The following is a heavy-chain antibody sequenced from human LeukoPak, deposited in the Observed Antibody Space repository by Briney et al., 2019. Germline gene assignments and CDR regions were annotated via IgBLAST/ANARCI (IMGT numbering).Heavy chain of an antibody. Sequence: GGSLRLSCTASGFAVSNNYRSWVRQAPGKGLEWVSLIYNAVTYADSVKGRFTISRDNSKNTLYLQMNSLRAEDTAVYYCARSRHSYDSSGFPHYWGQGTLVTVSS. CDR1: GFAVSNNY. V-gene: IGHV3-53*05. D-gene: IGHD3-22*01. CDR2: IYNAVT. CDR3: ARSRHSYDSSGFPHY. J-gene: IGHJ4*02.